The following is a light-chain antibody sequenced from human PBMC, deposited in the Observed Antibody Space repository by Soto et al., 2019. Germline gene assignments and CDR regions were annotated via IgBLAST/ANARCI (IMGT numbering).Light chain of an antibody. CDR1: QSISSW. CDR3: QQYNTYPWT. Sequence: DIQMTQSPSTLSASVGDRVTITCRASQSISSWLAWYQQKPGKAPKVLIYKASSLESGVPSRFSGSGSGTEFTLTISSLQPDDSASYYCQQYNTYPWTFGQGTKVAIK. J-gene: IGKJ1*01. CDR2: KAS. V-gene: IGKV1-5*03.